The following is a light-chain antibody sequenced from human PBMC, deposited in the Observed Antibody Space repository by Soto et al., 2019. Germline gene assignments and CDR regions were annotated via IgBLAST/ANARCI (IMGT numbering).Light chain of an antibody. J-gene: IGLJ2*01. CDR1: SSNIGDNT. V-gene: IGLV1-44*01. CDR2: SNY. CDR3: ATWDDSLNGVV. Sequence: QSVLTQPPSASGTPGQRVTISCSGSSSNIGDNTVSWFQQVPGMAPKLLIFSNYQRPSGVPDRFSGSKSGTSASLAISGLQSEDETEYYCATWDDSLNGVVFGGGTKPTVL.